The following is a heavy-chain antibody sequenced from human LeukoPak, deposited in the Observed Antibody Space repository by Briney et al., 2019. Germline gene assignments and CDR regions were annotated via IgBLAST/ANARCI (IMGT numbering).Heavy chain of an antibody. J-gene: IGHJ4*02. CDR3: ARLPTYSGYDPEFDY. CDR2: ISAYNGNT. CDR1: GYTFTSYG. Sequence: ASVKVSCKASGYTFTSYGISWVRHAPGQGLEWMGWISAYNGNTNYAQKLQGRVTMTTDTSTSTAYMELRSLRSDDTAVYYCARLPTYSGYDPEFDYWGQGTLVTVSS. V-gene: IGHV1-18*01. D-gene: IGHD5-12*01.